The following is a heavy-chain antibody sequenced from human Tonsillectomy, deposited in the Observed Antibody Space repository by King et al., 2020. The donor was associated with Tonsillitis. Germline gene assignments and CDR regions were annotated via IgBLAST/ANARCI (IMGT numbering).Heavy chain of an antibody. D-gene: IGHD3-9*01. V-gene: IGHV3-7*01. CDR2: INGDGSTT. CDR1: GFSFSNYW. CDR3: VRDLNPNVLTTYFDAFDM. J-gene: IGHJ3*02. Sequence: VQLVESGGGLVQPGGALRLSCVGSGFSFSNYWMNWVRQAPGKGLEGVANINGDGSTTYHLGSWKGRFTFSRDKAKGSRYLQMNSLRVEDTAVYYCVRDLNPNVLTTYFDAFDMWGQGTMVTVSS.